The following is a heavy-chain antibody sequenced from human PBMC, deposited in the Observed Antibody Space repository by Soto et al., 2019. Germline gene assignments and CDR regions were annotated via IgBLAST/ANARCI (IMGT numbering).Heavy chain of an antibody. CDR1: GYTFTSYA. CDR3: ARDLGYCSSTSCSKFNWFAP. V-gene: IGHV1-3*04. D-gene: IGHD2-2*01. J-gene: IGHJ5*02. Sequence: ASVKVSCKASGYTFTSYAMHWVLQAPAQRLVWVGWINTGNGNTKYSQKFQGRVTITRDTSASTAYMELSSLRSEDTAVYYCARDLGYCSSTSCSKFNWFAPWGQGTLVTGSS. CDR2: INTGNGNT.